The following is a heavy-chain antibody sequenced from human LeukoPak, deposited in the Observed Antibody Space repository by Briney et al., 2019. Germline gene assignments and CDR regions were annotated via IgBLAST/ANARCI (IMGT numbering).Heavy chain of an antibody. V-gene: IGHV3-23*01. Sequence: GGTLRLSCVASGFTFSSYAMSWVRQAPGKGLEWVSAISGSGGSTYYADSVKGRFTISRDNSKNTLYLQMNSLRAEDTAVYYCARKRGRDAFDIWGQGTRVTVSS. CDR2: ISGSGGST. J-gene: IGHJ3*02. CDR3: ARKRGRDAFDI. CDR1: GFTFSSYA. D-gene: IGHD3-16*01.